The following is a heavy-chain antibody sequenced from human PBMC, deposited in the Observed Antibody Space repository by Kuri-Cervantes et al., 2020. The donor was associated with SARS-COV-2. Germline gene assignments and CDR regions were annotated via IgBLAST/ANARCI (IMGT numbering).Heavy chain of an antibody. J-gene: IGHJ4*02. Sequence: GESLKISCAASGFTFSSYAMSWVRQAPGKGLEWVSAISGSGGSTYCADSVKGRFTISRDNSKNTLYLQMNSLRAEDTAVYYCAKTLPQPSAYFDYWGQGTLVTVSS. CDR3: AKTLPQPSAYFDY. CDR1: GFTFSSYA. D-gene: IGHD2-15*01. V-gene: IGHV3-23*01. CDR2: ISGSGGST.